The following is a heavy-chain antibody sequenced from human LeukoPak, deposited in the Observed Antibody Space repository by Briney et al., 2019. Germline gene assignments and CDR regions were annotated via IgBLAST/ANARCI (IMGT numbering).Heavy chain of an antibody. D-gene: IGHD3-16*02. CDR1: GGSISSGGFS. CDR3: ARGGHYDYVWGSYRQSNGFDP. Sequence: SETLSLTCAVSGGSISSGGFSWSWIRQPPGKGLEWIGCIYHSGSTYYNPSLKSRVTISVDRSKNQFSLKLSSVPAADTAVDYCARGGHYDYVWGSYRQSNGFDPWGQGTLVTVSS. CDR2: IYHSGST. V-gene: IGHV4-30-2*01. J-gene: IGHJ5*02.